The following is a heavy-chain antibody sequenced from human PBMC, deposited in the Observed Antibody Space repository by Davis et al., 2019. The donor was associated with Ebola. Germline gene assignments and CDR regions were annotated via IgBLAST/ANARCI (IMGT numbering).Heavy chain of an antibody. D-gene: IGHD2-15*01. CDR2: ISSNGGST. CDR1: GFTFSSYA. CDR3: AKDNCSGGSCYYFDY. V-gene: IGHV3-64*04. J-gene: IGHJ4*02. Sequence: GESLKISCSASGFTFSSYAMHWVRQAPGKGLEHVSAISSNGGSTYYADSVKGRLTISRDNSKNTLYLQMNSLRAEDTALYYCAKDNCSGGSCYYFDYWGQGTLVTVSS.